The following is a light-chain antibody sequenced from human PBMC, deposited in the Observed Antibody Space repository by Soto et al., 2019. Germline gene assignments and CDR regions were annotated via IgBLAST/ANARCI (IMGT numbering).Light chain of an antibody. V-gene: IGKV1-8*01. CDR3: QQYYSYPRT. Sequence: AIRMTQSPSSFSASTGDRVTITCRASQGISNYLAWYQQKPGRAPKLLIYAASTLQSGVPSRFSGSGSGTDFSLTISCLQSEDFATYYCQQYYSYPRTFGQGTKVEI. CDR1: QGISNY. J-gene: IGKJ1*01. CDR2: AAS.